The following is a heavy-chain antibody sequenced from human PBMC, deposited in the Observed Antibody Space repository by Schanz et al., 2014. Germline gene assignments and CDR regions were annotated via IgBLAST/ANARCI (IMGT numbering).Heavy chain of an antibody. CDR2: ISYDGSNK. V-gene: IGHV3-30*03. CDR3: MAMGRNTSHYFDH. CDR1: GFTFNFYG. J-gene: IGHJ4*02. D-gene: IGHD1-1*01. Sequence: QAQVVESGGGVVQPGRSLRLSCAASGFTFNFYGIHWVRQAPGKGLEWVTVISYDGSNKYYADSVKGRFTISRDNSKNTLFLQMDSLRVEDTAVYYCMAMGRNTSHYFDHWGQGTLVTVSS.